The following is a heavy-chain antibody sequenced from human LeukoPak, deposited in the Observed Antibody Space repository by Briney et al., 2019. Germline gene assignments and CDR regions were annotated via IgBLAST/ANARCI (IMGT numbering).Heavy chain of an antibody. Sequence: ASVKVSCKASGYTFTTYTMHWVRQAPGQRLEWMGWINADTGNTKCSQEFQGRLTITRDTSASTVYLDLSSLKSEDMAVYYCARSGGSRGTVTPPGDFWGQGTLVTVSS. CDR3: ARSGGSRGTVTPPGDF. D-gene: IGHD4-17*01. CDR1: GYTFTTYT. J-gene: IGHJ4*02. CDR2: INADTGNT. V-gene: IGHV1-3*03.